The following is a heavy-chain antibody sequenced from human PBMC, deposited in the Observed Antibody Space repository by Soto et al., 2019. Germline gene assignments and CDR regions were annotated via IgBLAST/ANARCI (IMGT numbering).Heavy chain of an antibody. CDR3: ASPGREPHDYGDYVFDY. Sequence: GASVKVSCKASGGTFSSYAISWVRQAPGQGLEWMGGIIPIFGTANYAQKFQGRVTITADESTSTAYMELSSLRSEDTAVYYCASPGREPHDYGDYVFDYWGQGTLVTVSS. CDR2: IIPIFGTA. V-gene: IGHV1-69*13. CDR1: GGTFSSYA. D-gene: IGHD4-17*01. J-gene: IGHJ4*02.